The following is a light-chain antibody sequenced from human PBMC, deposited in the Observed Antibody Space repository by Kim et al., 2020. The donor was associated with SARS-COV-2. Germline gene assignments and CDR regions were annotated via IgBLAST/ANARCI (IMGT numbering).Light chain of an antibody. V-gene: IGLV3-21*04. J-gene: IGLJ1*01. CDR2: YDT. Sequence: GEPARITCGGNKIGSKSGHWYQQKPGQAPALVIDYDTDRPSGIPERFSGSNSGNTATLTISRVEAGDEADYYCQVWDSSRDHRGYVFGTGTKVTVL. CDR1: KIGSKS. CDR3: QVWDSSRDHRGYV.